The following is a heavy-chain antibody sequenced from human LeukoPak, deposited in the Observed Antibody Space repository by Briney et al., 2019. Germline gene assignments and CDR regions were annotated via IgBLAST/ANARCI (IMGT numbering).Heavy chain of an antibody. CDR1: GFTFSSYG. CDR2: ISYDGSNK. CDR3: AKEPRRDGYNYLDY. V-gene: IGHV3-30*18. D-gene: IGHD5-24*01. Sequence: GGSLRLSCAASGFTFSSYGMHWVRQAPGKGLEWVAVISYDGSNKYYADSVKGRFTISRDNSKNTLYLQTNSLRAEDTAVYYCAKEPRRDGYNYLDYWGQGTLVTVSS. J-gene: IGHJ4*02.